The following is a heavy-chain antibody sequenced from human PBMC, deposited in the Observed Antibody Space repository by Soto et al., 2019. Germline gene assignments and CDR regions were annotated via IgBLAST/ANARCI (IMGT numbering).Heavy chain of an antibody. D-gene: IGHD5-12*01. CDR3: ARDSLALFDS. V-gene: IGHV4-61*01. Sequence: SETLSLTCTVSDGSVSSGTYYWTWIRQPPGKGLEWIGYIYSSGSTLYNPSLKSRVIISVDTSMNQFSLKLSSVTAADTAVYYCARDSLALFDSWGQGTLVTVSS. CDR1: DGSVSSGTYY. CDR2: IYSSGST. J-gene: IGHJ4*02.